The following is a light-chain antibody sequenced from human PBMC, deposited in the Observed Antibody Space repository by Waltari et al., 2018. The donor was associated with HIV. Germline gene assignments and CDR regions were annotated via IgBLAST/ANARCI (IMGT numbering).Light chain of an antibody. V-gene: IGLV2-8*01. CDR3: SSYANKNGFYVV. CDR2: EVT. Sequence: QPALTQPPSPPGSPGPSVTIPCPGPNRDMGGYNYVSWYQQHPGKAPKLVISEVTKRPSGVPGCFSGSKSGTTASLTVSGLQAEDEADYYCSSYANKNGFYVVFGGGTRLTVL. CDR1: NRDMGGYNY. J-gene: IGLJ2*01.